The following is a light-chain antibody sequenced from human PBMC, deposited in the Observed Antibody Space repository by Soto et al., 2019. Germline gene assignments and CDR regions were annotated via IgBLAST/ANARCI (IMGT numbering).Light chain of an antibody. CDR1: SSDVGGYNY. CDR3: SSYTSSSTLYV. J-gene: IGLJ1*01. V-gene: IGLV2-14*01. CDR2: EVS. Sequence: QSALTQPASVPGSPGQSITISCTATSSDVGGYNYVSWYQQHPGKAPKLMIYEVSNRPSGVSNRFSGSKSGNTASLTISGLRAEDEADYYCSSYTSSSTLYVFGTGTKVTVL.